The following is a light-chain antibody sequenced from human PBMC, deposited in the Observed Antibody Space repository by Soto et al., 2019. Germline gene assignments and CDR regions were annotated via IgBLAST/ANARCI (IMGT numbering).Light chain of an antibody. CDR1: QSISSY. Sequence: IQMTQSPSSVSASVGDRFTITCRASQSISSYLNWYQQKPGKAPKLLIYAASSLQSGVPSRFSGSVSGTDFTLTISSLQPEDFATYYCQQSYSTPRTFGQGTKVDIK. V-gene: IGKV1-39*01. J-gene: IGKJ1*01. CDR2: AAS. CDR3: QQSYSTPRT.